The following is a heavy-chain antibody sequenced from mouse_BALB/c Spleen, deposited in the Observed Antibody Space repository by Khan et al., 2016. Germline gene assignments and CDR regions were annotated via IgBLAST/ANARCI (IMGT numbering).Heavy chain of an antibody. Sequence: VQLKQSGAELVKPGASVKLSCTASGCNIKDTYMHWVKQRPEQGLEWIGRIDPANGNTKYDPKFQGMAIITADTSSNTAYLQLSSLTSEDTAIYYCARAPYDYDVGFAYWGQGTLVTVSA. J-gene: IGHJ3*01. CDR2: IDPANGNT. D-gene: IGHD2-4*01. CDR3: ARAPYDYDVGFAY. V-gene: IGHV14-3*02. CDR1: GCNIKDTY.